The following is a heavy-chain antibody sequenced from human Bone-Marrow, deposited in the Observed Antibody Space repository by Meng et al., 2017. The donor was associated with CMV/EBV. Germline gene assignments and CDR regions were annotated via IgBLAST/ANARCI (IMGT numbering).Heavy chain of an antibody. V-gene: IGHV3-74*01. CDR3: ASLYSYGQMRSDY. CDR1: GFTFSSYW. J-gene: IGHJ4*02. Sequence: GESLKISCAASGFTFSSYWMHWVRQAPGKGLVWVSRINSDGSSTSYADSVKGRFTISRDNAKNTLYLQMNSLRAEDTAVYYCASLYSYGQMRSDYWGQGTLVTVSS. CDR2: INSDGSST. D-gene: IGHD5-18*01.